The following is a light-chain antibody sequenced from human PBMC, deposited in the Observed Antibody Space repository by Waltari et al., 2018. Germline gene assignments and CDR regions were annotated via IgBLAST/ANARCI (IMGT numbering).Light chain of an antibody. CDR3: ASWDDDLSGVV. J-gene: IGLJ2*01. CDR1: SSNIGSNF. V-gene: IGLV1-47*01. CDR2: RNN. Sequence: QSLLTQPPSASGTPGQRVTISCSGSSSNIGSNFVYGYQQLPGTAPKLLMSRNNQRPSGVPDRISGSKSGTSASLAICGLRSEDEAEYYCASWDDDLSGVVFGGGTKVTVL.